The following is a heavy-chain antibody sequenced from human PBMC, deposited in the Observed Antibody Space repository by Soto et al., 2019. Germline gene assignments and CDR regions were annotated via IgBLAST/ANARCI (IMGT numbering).Heavy chain of an antibody. CDR1: GYTFTHNA. CDR3: AAAPVAGGAGYYYYYMDV. J-gene: IGHJ6*03. Sequence: GASVKVSCKASGYTFTHNAMHWVRQAPGQRPEWVGWINAGIGETKYSQKFQGRVTMTRDTSTSTVYMELSSLRSEDTAVYYCAAAPVAGGAGYYYYYMDVWGKGTTVTVSS. CDR2: INAGIGET. V-gene: IGHV1-3*01. D-gene: IGHD6-19*01.